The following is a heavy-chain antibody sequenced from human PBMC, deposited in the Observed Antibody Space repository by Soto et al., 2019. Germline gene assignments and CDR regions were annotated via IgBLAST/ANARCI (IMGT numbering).Heavy chain of an antibody. CDR2: IYYSGST. CDR3: ARQGTLSGSGGNWFDP. J-gene: IGHJ5*02. CDR1: GGSISTGIYY. Sequence: SETLSLTCTVSGGSISTGIYYWGWLRQPPGKGLEWIGSIYYSGSTYYNPSLKSRVTISVDTSKNQFSLKLTSVTAADMAVYFCARQGTLSGSGGNWFDPWGQGTLVTVSS. V-gene: IGHV4-39*01. D-gene: IGHD3-10*01.